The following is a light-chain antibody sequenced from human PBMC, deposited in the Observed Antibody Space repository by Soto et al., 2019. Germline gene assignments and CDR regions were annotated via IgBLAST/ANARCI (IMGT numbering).Light chain of an antibody. Sequence: EIVLTQSPGTLSLSPGERATLSCRASQSVRSSYLAWYQQKPGQAPRLLIYGASSRATGIPDRFSGSGSGTDFTLTISRLEPEDFAVYYCQQYGSSPYTFGQGIKLEIK. V-gene: IGKV3-20*01. CDR2: GAS. J-gene: IGKJ2*01. CDR3: QQYGSSPYT. CDR1: QSVRSSY.